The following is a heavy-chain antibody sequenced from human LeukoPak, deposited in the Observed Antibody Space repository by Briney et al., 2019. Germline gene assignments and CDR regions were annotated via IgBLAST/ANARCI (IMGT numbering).Heavy chain of an antibody. V-gene: IGHV4-61*02. J-gene: IGHJ2*01. D-gene: IGHD1-26*01. CDR3: ARVSGLSGSYSYWYFDL. Sequence: SETLSLTCTVSGGSISSGSYYWSWIRQPAGKGLEWIGRIYTSGSTNYNPSLKSRVTISVDTSKNQLSLKLSSVTAADTAVYYCARVSGLSGSYSYWYFDLWGRGTLVTVSS. CDR2: IYTSGST. CDR1: GGSISSGSYY.